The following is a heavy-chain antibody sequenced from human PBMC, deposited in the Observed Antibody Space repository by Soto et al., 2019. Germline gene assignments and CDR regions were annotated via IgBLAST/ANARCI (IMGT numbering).Heavy chain of an antibody. D-gene: IGHD2-2*01. CDR2: TYYRSKWYN. V-gene: IGHV6-1*01. CDR3: ASSNQLLPSRPNYYYYYMDV. J-gene: IGHJ6*03. Sequence: KQSQTLSLTCAISGDSVSSNSAAWNWIRQSPSRGLEWLGRTYYRSKWYNDYAVSVKSRITINPDTSKNQFSLQLNSVTPEDTAVYYCASSNQLLPSRPNYYYYYMDVWGKGTTVTVSS. CDR1: GDSVSSNSAA.